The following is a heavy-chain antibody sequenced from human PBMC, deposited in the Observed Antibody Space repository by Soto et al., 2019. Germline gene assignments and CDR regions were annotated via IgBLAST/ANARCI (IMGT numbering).Heavy chain of an antibody. CDR3: AKDLTGRDY. CDR2: INWNGGST. Sequence: GGSLRLSCAASGFTFDDYGMSWVRQAPGKGLEWVSGINWNGGSTYYADSVKGRFTISRDNSKNTLYLQMNSLRAEDTAVYYSAKDLTGRDYWGQGPLVTVSS. CDR1: GFTFDDYG. V-gene: IGHV3-20*04. J-gene: IGHJ4*02. D-gene: IGHD3-9*01.